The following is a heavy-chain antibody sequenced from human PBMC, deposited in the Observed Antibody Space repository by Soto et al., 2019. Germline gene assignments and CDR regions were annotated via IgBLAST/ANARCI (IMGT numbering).Heavy chain of an antibody. CDR3: ARDRPVRASGYPLSPPYYYYVMDV. Sequence: QVQLQESAPGLVKPSETLSLTCTVSGGSISSYCWSWIRQPPGKGMEWIGYIYYNGCTNYNTSLMSRGTISVDTSKNQFSLKLSSVTAGDTAVYYCARDRPVRASGYPLSPPYYYYVMDVWGQGTTVTVSS. D-gene: IGHD5-12*01. J-gene: IGHJ6*02. CDR1: GGSISSYC. CDR2: IYYNGCT. V-gene: IGHV4-59*01.